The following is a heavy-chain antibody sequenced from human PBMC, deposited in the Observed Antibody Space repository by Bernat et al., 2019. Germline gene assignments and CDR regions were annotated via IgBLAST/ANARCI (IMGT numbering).Heavy chain of an antibody. CDR2: ISYDGDNE. CDR3: AKGGYCISTSCYDGY. CDR1: GFTFSSYA. J-gene: IGHJ4*02. D-gene: IGHD2-2*01. Sequence: QVQLVESGGGVVQPGRSLRLSCAASGFTFSSYAMHWVRQAPGEGLEWVAVISYDGDNEYYADSVKGRFTISRDNSKNTLYLQMNSLRTEDTAVYYCAKGGYCISTSCYDGYWGQGTLVTVSS. V-gene: IGHV3-30-3*01.